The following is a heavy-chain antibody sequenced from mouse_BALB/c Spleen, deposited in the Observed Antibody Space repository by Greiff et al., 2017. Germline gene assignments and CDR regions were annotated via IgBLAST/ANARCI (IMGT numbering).Heavy chain of an antibody. Sequence: EVMLVESGGGLVKPGGSLKLSCAASGFTFSDYYMYWVRQTPGKRLEWVATISDGGSYTYYPDSVKGRFTISRDNAKNNLYLQMSSLKSEDTAMYYCARAGYSYYAMDYWGQGTSVTVSS. CDR2: ISDGGSYT. CDR1: GFTFSDYY. D-gene: IGHD2-14*01. J-gene: IGHJ4*01. V-gene: IGHV5-4*02. CDR3: ARAGYSYYAMDY.